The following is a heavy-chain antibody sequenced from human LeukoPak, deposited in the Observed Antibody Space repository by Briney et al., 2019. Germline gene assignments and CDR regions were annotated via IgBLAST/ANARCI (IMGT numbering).Heavy chain of an antibody. V-gene: IGHV4-59*08. CDR3: ARHGPLYDIWSAQFYFDY. Sequence: SETLSLTCTVSGGSISTFYWSWIRHRPGKGMEWIGYNYYSGTTNYNPSLKSRVTISVDMSKSQFSLTLSSVTAADTALYYCARHGPLYDIWSAQFYFDYWGQGTLVAVSS. CDR2: NYYSGTT. J-gene: IGHJ4*02. D-gene: IGHD3-3*01. CDR1: GGSISTFY.